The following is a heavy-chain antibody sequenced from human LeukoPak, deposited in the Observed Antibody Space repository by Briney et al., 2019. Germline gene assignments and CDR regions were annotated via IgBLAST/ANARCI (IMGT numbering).Heavy chain of an antibody. CDR3: ARDQGYYDYVWGSYQIDY. V-gene: IGHV4-39*07. D-gene: IGHD3-16*02. CDR2: IYYSGST. CDR1: GGSISSSSYY. Sequence: PSETLSLTCTVSGGSISSSSYYWGWIRQPPGKGLEWIGSIYYSGSTYYNPSLKSRVTISVDTSKNQFSLKLSSVTAADTAVYYCARDQGYYDYVWGSYQIDYWGQGTLVTVSS. J-gene: IGHJ4*02.